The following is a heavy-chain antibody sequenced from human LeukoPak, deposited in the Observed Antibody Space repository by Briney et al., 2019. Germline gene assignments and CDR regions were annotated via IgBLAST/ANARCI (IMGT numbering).Heavy chain of an antibody. CDR3: ARDLGDYYDSSGYYSFDY. CDR2: ISSSSSTI. CDR1: GFTFSSYS. D-gene: IGHD3-22*01. Sequence: GGSLRLSCAASGFTFSSYSMTWVRQAPGKGLEWVSYISSSSSTIYYADSVKGRFTISRDNAKNSLYLQMNSLRDEDTAVYYCARDLGDYYDSSGYYSFDYWGQGTLVTVSS. V-gene: IGHV3-48*02. J-gene: IGHJ4*02.